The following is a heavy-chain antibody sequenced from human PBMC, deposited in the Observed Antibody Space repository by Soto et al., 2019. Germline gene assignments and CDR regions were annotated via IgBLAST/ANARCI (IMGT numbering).Heavy chain of an antibody. CDR3: AKPPESSSTFYYYGLDV. Sequence: VQLLESGGGLVQPGGSLRLSCAASGFAFSSYAMTWVRQAPGKGLEWVSALSGSGATTYYADSVKGRFTISRDNSKNPLSLEMNRLRAEDTAVYYCAKPPESSSTFYYYGLDVWGQGTTVTVSS. J-gene: IGHJ6*02. D-gene: IGHD2-2*01. CDR2: LSGSGATT. V-gene: IGHV3-23*01. CDR1: GFAFSSYA.